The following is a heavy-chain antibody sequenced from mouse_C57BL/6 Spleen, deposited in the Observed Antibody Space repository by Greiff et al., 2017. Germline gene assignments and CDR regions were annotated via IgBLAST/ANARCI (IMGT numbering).Heavy chain of an antibody. J-gene: IGHJ2*01. CDR2: IYPGDGDT. Sequence: VQLQQSGAELVKPGASVKISCKASGYAFSSYWMNWVKQRPGKGLEWIGQIYPGDGDTNYNGKFKGKATLAADKSTSTAYMQLSSLTSEDSAVYFCARRCGYYYFDYWGQGPTLTVSS. D-gene: IGHD2-14*01. CDR1: GYAFSSYW. CDR3: ARRCGYYYFDY. V-gene: IGHV1-80*01.